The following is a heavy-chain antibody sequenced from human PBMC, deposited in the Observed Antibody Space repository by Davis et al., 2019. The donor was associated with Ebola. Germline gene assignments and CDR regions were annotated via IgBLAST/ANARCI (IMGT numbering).Heavy chain of an antibody. V-gene: IGHV3-53*01. CDR3: ARERGCSDGVCYTRWYDP. CDR1: GFTVSNYY. CDR2: LYTRGST. J-gene: IGHJ5*02. D-gene: IGHD2-8*01. Sequence: GESLKISCAASGFTVSNYYMSWVLQAPGKGLESVSTLYTRGSTYYADSVKGRFIISSDISKNILYLQMNSLRGEDTAIYHCARERGCSDGVCYTRWYDPWGQGTLVTVSS.